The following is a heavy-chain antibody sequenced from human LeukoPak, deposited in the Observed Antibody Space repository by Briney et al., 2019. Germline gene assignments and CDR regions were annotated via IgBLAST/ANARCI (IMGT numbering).Heavy chain of an antibody. J-gene: IGHJ4*02. Sequence: ASVKVSCKASGYTFTGYYMHWVRQAPGQGLEWMGRINPNSGGTNYAQKFQGRVTMTRDTSIGTAYMELSRLRSDDTAVYDCARGTKNYYDSSGYYYEDYWGQGTLVTVSS. CDR1: GYTFTGYY. D-gene: IGHD3-22*01. V-gene: IGHV1-2*06. CDR2: INPNSGGT. CDR3: ARGTKNYYDSSGYYYEDY.